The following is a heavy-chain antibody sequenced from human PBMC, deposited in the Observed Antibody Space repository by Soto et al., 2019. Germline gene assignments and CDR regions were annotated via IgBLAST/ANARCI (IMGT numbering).Heavy chain of an antibody. J-gene: IGHJ5*02. CDR2: INPNSGGT. V-gene: IGHV1-2*04. CDR3: ARGAPNDSSGYYNWFDP. Sequence: ASVKVSCKASGYTFTGYYMHWVRQAPGQGLEWMGWINPNSGGTNYAQKFQGWVTMTRDTSISTAYMELSRLRSDDTAVYYCARGAPNDSSGYYNWFDPWGQGTLVTVSS. CDR1: GYTFTGYY. D-gene: IGHD3-22*01.